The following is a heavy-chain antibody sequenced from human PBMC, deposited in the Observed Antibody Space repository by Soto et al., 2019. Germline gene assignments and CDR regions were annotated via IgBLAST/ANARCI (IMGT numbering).Heavy chain of an antibody. J-gene: IGHJ4*02. CDR1: GVTSRNHG. Sequence: GGSLRLSCTASGVTSRNHGRHWVSKDPGKGLVWVSRINRDGSSTSYADSVKGRVTISRDTAKNTLYLQMNSLRAEDTAVYYCAREIVTTGEYYFDSWGQGTLVTVSS. CDR3: AREIVTTGEYYFDS. V-gene: IGHV3-74*01. D-gene: IGHD1-1*01. CDR2: INRDGSST.